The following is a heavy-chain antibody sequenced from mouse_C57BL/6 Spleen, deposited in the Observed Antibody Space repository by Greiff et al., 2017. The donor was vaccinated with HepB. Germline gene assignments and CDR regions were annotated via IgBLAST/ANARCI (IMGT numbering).Heavy chain of an antibody. J-gene: IGHJ2*01. CDR3: ARGPYGNLDY. CDR2: ISSGSSTI. Sequence: EVKLMESGGGLVKPGGSLKLSCAASGFTFSDYGMHWVRQAPEKGLEWVAYISSGSSTIYYADTVKGRFTISRDNAKNTLFLQMTSLSSEDTAMYYCARGPYGNLDYWGQGTTLTVSS. V-gene: IGHV5-17*01. CDR1: GFTFSDYG. D-gene: IGHD2-1*01.